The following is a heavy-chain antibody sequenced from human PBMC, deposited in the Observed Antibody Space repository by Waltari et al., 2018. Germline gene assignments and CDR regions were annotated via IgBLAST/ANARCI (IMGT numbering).Heavy chain of an antibody. Sequence: QVQLQESGPGLVKPSETLSLTCTVSNYSITSGYFWGWIRQSPGKGLEWIGSIYHTVTTYCNPSLKSRVTISRDTSKKQFSLRLRSVTAADTGVYFGARDKGFYDVLPGRGWFDPWGQGTLVTVSS. CDR3: ARDKGFYDVLPGRGWFDP. D-gene: IGHD3-9*01. J-gene: IGHJ5*02. CDR1: NYSITSGYF. V-gene: IGHV4-38-2*02. CDR2: IYHTVTT.